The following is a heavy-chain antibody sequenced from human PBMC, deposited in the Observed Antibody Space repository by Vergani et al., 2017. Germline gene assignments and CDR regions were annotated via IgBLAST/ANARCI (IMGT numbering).Heavy chain of an antibody. CDR1: GFTVSSNY. V-gene: IGHV3-66*01. CDR3: ARDLGGDPI. Sequence: EVQLVESGGGLVQPGGSLRLSCAASGFTVSSNYMSWVRQAPGKGLEWVSVISGRGGSTYYADSVKGRFTISRDNSKNTLYLQMNSLRAEDTAVYYCARDLGGDPIGGQGTLVTVSS. J-gene: IGHJ4*02. D-gene: IGHD2-21*02. CDR2: ISGRGGST.